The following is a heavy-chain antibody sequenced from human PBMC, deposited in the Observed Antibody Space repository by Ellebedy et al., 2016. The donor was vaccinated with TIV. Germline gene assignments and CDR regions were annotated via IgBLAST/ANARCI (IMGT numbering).Heavy chain of an antibody. Sequence: SETLSLXXTVSGASISSAGSYWTWLRHHPKKGLEWISSLSYTGSTYSSPSLQSRLTMPLDTSRNQFSRKLTSVTAADTAGYYCARGEVRGTIPKYWGQGTLVTVSS. CDR3: ARGEVRGTIPKY. V-gene: IGHV4-31*03. J-gene: IGHJ4*02. CDR2: LSYTGST. CDR1: GASISSAGSY. D-gene: IGHD3-10*01.